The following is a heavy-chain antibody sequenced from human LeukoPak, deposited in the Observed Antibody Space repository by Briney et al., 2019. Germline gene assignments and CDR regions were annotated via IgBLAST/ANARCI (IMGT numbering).Heavy chain of an antibody. V-gene: IGHV4-31*03. CDR3: ARAAREMATTPDFDY. Sequence: SSETLSLTCTVSGGSISSGDYYWSWIRQHPGKGLEWIGNIYYSGNTYYNPSLKSRVTISADTSKNQFSLQLSSVTAADTAVYYCARAAREMATTPDFDYWGQGTLVTVSS. D-gene: IGHD5-24*01. J-gene: IGHJ4*02. CDR1: GGSISSGDYY. CDR2: IYYSGNT.